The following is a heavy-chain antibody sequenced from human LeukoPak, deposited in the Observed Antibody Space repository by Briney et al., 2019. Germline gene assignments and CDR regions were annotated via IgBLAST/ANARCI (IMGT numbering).Heavy chain of an antibody. CDR3: ASWLCSGGSYPRVGDV. CDR2: IKQDGNEK. Sequence: GGSLRLSCAASGFTFSSYWMSWVRQAPGKGLEWVANIKQDGNEKYYVDSVKGRFTISRDNAKNSLYLQMNSLRAEDTAVYYCASWLCSGGSYPRVGDVWGKGTTVTVSS. J-gene: IGHJ6*04. D-gene: IGHD2-15*01. CDR1: GFTFSSYW. V-gene: IGHV3-7*01.